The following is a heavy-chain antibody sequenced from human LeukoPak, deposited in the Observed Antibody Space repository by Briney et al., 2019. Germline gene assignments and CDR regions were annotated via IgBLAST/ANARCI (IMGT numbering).Heavy chain of an antibody. V-gene: IGHV3-23*01. Sequence: GGSLRLSCAASGFSVSNNYMTWVRQAPGKGLEWVSIISDSAVGTYYTDSVKGRFTISRDNSKNTLYLQMNSLRAEGTAIYYCAKDYCSSTSCPQKDWGQGTLVTVSS. J-gene: IGHJ4*02. CDR1: GFSVSNNY. CDR2: ISDSAVGT. CDR3: AKDYCSSTSCPQKD. D-gene: IGHD2-2*01.